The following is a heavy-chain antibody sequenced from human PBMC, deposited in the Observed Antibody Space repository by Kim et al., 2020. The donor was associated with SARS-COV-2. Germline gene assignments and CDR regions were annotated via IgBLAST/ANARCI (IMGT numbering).Heavy chain of an antibody. CDR2: IYYSGST. CDR1: GGSISSYY. J-gene: IGHJ6*03. V-gene: IGHV4-59*01. Sequence: SETLSLTCTVSGGSISSYYWSWIRQPPGKGLEWIGYIYYSGSTNYNPSLKSRVTISVDTSKNQFSLKLSSVTAADTAVYYCATQHVPEPHNYYYYMDVWGKGTTVTVSS. CDR3: ATQHVPEPHNYYYYMDV. D-gene: IGHD3-16*01.